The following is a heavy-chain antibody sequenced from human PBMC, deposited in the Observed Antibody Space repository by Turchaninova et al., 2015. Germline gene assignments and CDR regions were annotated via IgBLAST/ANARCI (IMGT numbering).Heavy chain of an antibody. V-gene: IGHV2-26*01. D-gene: IGHD3-22*01. CDR2: IFSNDEK. CDR3: ARTYYYDSSGYSNFDY. CDR1: GFALSNPRMG. J-gene: IGHJ4*02. Sequence: QVTLKESGPVLVKPTATRTLTCTVSGFALSNPRMGVSWIRQPPGKALEWLANIFSNDEKSYSTSLKSRLTISKDTSKSQVVLTMTNMDPVDTATYYCARTYYYDSSGYSNFDYWGQGTLVTVSS.